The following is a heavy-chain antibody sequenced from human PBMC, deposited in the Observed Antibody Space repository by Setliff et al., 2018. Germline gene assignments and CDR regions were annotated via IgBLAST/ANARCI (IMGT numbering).Heavy chain of an antibody. V-gene: IGHV4-61*02. J-gene: IGHJ5*02. Sequence: SETLSLTCTVSGGSISSGSYYWSWIRQPAGKGLEWIGRIYTSGSTNYNAFFASRVTMSIDTSKNQFSLNLNSVTAADTALYYCAKESLAINTRWFDPWGQGILVTVSS. CDR3: AKESLAINTRWFDP. CDR1: GGSISSGSYY. CDR2: IYTSGST. D-gene: IGHD3-3*02.